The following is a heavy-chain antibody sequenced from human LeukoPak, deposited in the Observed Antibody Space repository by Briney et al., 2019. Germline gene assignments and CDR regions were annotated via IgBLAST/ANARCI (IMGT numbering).Heavy chain of an antibody. CDR3: ARRPSFDY. CDR1: GFTFSSYG. V-gene: IGHV3-33*01. Sequence: GGSLRLSCAASGFTFSSYGMHWVRQAPGKGLEWVAVIWYDGSNKYYADSVKGRFTTSRDNAKNSLYLQMNSLRAEDTAVYYCARRPSFDYWGQGTLVTVSS. CDR2: IWYDGSNK. J-gene: IGHJ4*02.